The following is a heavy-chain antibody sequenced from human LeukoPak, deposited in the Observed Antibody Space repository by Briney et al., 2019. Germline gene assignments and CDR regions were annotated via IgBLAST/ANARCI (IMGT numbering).Heavy chain of an antibody. Sequence: GGSLRLSCAASGFTLSSYGMSWVRQAPGKGLEWVSTISGSGGRTYYADSVKGRFTISRDNSKGTVYLQMNSLRLEDTAVYYCAKDDAWLQYGNWGRGTLVTVSS. CDR3: AKDDAWLQYGN. CDR1: GFTLSSYG. D-gene: IGHD5-24*01. V-gene: IGHV3-23*01. J-gene: IGHJ4*02. CDR2: ISGSGGRT.